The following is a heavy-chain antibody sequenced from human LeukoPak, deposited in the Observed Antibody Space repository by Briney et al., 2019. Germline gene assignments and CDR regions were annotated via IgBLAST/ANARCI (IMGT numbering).Heavy chain of an antibody. CDR3: AKSNGYGLVDI. J-gene: IGHJ3*02. D-gene: IGHD3-10*01. V-gene: IGHV4-4*02. CDR2: IYHRGST. CDR1: GDSISSSYW. Sequence: SETLSLTCDVSGDSISSSYWWSWVRQSPGKGLEWIGQIYHRGSTNYNPSLKSRITMSVDKSKNQFSLKLNSVTAADTAVYYCAKSNGYGLVDIWGQGTMVTVSS.